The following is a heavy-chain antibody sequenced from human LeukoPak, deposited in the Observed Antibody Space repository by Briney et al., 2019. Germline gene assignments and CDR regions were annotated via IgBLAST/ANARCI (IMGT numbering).Heavy chain of an antibody. D-gene: IGHD3-10*01. CDR1: GCTFTSYS. CDR3: GGQTSVYTYGSPENWFYP. V-gene: IGHV1-69*05. Sequence: SVKVSCKASGCTFTSYSISWVRQAPGQGLEWMGGIISIFGKANYAQKFQGRVTITTDTSTSTAYMELRSLRSDDTAVYYCGGQTSVYTYGSPENWFYPWGQGTLVSVSS. CDR2: IISIFGKA. J-gene: IGHJ5*02.